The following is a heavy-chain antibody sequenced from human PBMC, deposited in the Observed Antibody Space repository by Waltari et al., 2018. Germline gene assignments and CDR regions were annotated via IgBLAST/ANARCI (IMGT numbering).Heavy chain of an antibody. CDR1: GFTVSSNY. J-gene: IGHJ4*02. Sequence: EVQLVETGGGLIQPGGSLRLSCAASGFTVSSNYMSWVRQAPGKGLEWVSVIYSGGSTYYADSVKGRFTISRGNSKNTLYLQMNSLRAEDTAVYYCAREVYRLGGNAFDYWGQGTLVTVSS. CDR3: AREVYRLGGNAFDY. D-gene: IGHD2-15*01. CDR2: IYSGGST. V-gene: IGHV3-53*02.